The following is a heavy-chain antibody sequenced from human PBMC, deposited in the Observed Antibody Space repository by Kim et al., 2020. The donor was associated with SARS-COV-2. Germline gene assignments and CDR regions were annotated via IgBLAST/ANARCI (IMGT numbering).Heavy chain of an antibody. D-gene: IGHD4-17*01. V-gene: IGHV4-61*02. CDR1: GGSISSGSYY. Sequence: SETLSLTCTVSGGSISSGSYYWSWIRQPAGKGLEWIGRIYTSGSTNYNPSLKSRVTISVDTSKNQFSLKLSSVTAADTAVYYCARGGNDYGDGRRYFDYWGQGTLVTVSS. J-gene: IGHJ4*02. CDR2: IYTSGST. CDR3: ARGGNDYGDGRRYFDY.